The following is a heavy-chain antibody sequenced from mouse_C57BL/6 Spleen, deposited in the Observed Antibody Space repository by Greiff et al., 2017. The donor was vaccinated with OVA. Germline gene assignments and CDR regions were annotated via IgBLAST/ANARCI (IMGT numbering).Heavy chain of an antibody. CDR2: IRSKSKNYAT. V-gene: IGHV10-1*01. CDR1: GFCFNTYA. Sequence: EVQLVESGGGLVQPTGSLKLSCAASGFCFNTYAMNWVRQAPGKGLEWVARIRSKSKNYATDYADSVKDRFTISRDDSESMLYLQMNNLKTEDTAMYYCVRDDYESCAYWGQGTLVTVSA. J-gene: IGHJ3*01. CDR3: VRDDYESCAY. D-gene: IGHD2-4*01.